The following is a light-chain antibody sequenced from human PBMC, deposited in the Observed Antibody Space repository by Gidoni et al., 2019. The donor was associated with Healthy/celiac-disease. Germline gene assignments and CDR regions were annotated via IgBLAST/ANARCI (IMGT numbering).Light chain of an antibody. CDR2: DAS. Sequence: EIVLTQSPATLSLSPGDRATLSGRASHSVSSYLAGYQQKPGQAPRLLIYDASNRATGIPARFSGSGSGTDFTLTISSLEPEDFAVYYCQQRSNYPLTFGGGTKVEIK. CDR1: HSVSSY. J-gene: IGKJ4*01. V-gene: IGKV3-11*01. CDR3: QQRSNYPLT.